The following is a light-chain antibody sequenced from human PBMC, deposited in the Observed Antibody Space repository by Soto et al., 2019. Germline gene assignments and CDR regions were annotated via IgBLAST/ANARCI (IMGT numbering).Light chain of an antibody. CDR1: QDIACF. Sequence: DIQVTQSPSSVSASVGDRFTITCRASQDIACFLAWYQHKPGRAPELLIRTASSLQSGVPSRFSGSGSGTDFTLTINSLQPEDSATYYCQQAYSFPITFGQGTRLEIK. V-gene: IGKV1D-12*01. CDR2: TAS. CDR3: QQAYSFPIT. J-gene: IGKJ5*01.